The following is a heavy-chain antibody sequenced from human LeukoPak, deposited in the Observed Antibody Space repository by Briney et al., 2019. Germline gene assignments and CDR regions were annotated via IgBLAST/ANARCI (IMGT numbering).Heavy chain of an antibody. CDR2: IYHSGST. CDR3: ASGRRGDYFDY. J-gene: IGHJ4*02. Sequence: PSETLSLTCAVSGGSISSGGYSWSWIRQPPGKGLEWIGYIYHSGSTYYNPSLKSRVTISVDRSKNQFSLKLGSVTAADTAVYYCASGRRGDYFDYWGQGTLVTVSS. CDR1: GGSISSGGYS. D-gene: IGHD4-17*01. V-gene: IGHV4-30-2*01.